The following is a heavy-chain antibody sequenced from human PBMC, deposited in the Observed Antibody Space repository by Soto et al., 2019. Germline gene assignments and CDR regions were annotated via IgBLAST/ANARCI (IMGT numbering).Heavy chain of an antibody. CDR3: AKFNGDCHYYCYGMDV. J-gene: IGHJ6*02. CDR1: GFTFSSYA. CDR2: ISGSGGST. Sequence: GGSLRLSCAASGFTFSSYAMSWVRQAPGKGLEWVSAISGSGGSTYYADSVKGRFTISRDNSKNTLYLQMNSLRADDTAVYYCAKFNGDCHYYCYGMDVWGQGTTVTVSS. D-gene: IGHD2-21*02. V-gene: IGHV3-23*01.